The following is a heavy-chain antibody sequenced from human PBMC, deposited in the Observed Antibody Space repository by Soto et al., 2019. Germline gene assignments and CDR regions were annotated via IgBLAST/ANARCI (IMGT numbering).Heavy chain of an antibody. CDR2: IPPRGSPT. V-gene: IGHV3-23*01. J-gene: IGHJ4*02. D-gene: IGHD6-13*01. CDR1: GFTFSNFS. Sequence: GGSLRLSYVASGFTFSNFSMSWVRQAPGKGLEWVSSIPPRGSPTYYADSVKGRSTISRDNSKNTLYLQMNSLRAEDTAVYYCAKGSQQLSGPIDYWGQGTLVTVSS. CDR3: AKGSQQLSGPIDY.